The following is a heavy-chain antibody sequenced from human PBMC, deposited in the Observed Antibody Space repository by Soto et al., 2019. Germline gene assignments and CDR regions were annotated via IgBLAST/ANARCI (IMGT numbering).Heavy chain of an antibody. CDR3: ARGLYSSGWYLY. Sequence: SETLSLTCAVYGGSFSGYYWSWIRQPPGKGLEWIGEINHSGSTNYNPSLKSRVTISVDTSKNQFSLKLSSVTAADTAVYYCARGLYSSGWYLYRGQGTLVTVSS. CDR2: INHSGST. V-gene: IGHV4-34*01. CDR1: GGSFSGYY. J-gene: IGHJ4*02. D-gene: IGHD6-19*01.